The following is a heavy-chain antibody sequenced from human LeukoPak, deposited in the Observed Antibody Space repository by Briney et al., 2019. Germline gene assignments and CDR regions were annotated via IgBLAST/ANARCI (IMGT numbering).Heavy chain of an antibody. CDR3: ARVGDYALKD. D-gene: IGHD3-16*01. J-gene: IGHJ4*02. Sequence: SETLSLTCTVSGGSISSSSYYWSWIRQPAGKGLEWIGRIYTSGSTNYNPSLKSRVTMSVDTSKNQCTLKLSSVTAADTAVYYCARVGDYALKDWGQGTPVTVSS. V-gene: IGHV4-61*02. CDR1: GGSISSSSYY. CDR2: IYTSGST.